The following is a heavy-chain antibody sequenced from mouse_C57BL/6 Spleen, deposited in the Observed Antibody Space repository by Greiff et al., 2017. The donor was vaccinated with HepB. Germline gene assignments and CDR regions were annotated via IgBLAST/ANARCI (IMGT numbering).Heavy chain of an antibody. J-gene: IGHJ4*01. V-gene: IGHV2-2*01. CDR2: IWSGGST. CDR3: ARNKLLRGSAMDY. Sequence: VKLQQSGPGLVQPSQSLSITCTVSGFSLTSYGVHWVRQSPGKGLEWLGVIWSGGSTDDNAAFISRLSISKDNSKSQVFFKMNSLQADDTAIYYCARNKLLRGSAMDYWGQGTSVTVSS. CDR1: GFSLTSYG. D-gene: IGHD1-1*01.